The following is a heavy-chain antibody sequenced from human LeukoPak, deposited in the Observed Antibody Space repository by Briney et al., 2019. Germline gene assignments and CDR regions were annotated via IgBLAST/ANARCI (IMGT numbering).Heavy chain of an antibody. V-gene: IGHV3-7*03. CDR2: IKKDGSEK. CDR1: GFTFSDFW. CDR3: AKQSGFGNVDYYYYYMDV. Sequence: GGSLRLTCAASGFTFSDFWMSWVRQAPGKGLEWVANIKKDGSEKYYVDSVEGRVTISRDNAKNSLYLQMSSLRAEDTAVYYCAKQSGFGNVDYYYYYMDVWGKGTTVTISS. D-gene: IGHD3-10*01. J-gene: IGHJ6*03.